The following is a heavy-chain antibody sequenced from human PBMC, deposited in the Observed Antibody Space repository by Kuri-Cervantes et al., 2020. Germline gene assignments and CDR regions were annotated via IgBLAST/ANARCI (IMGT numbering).Heavy chain of an antibody. CDR1: GGSISSYY. J-gene: IGHJ3*02. V-gene: IGHV4-59*12. D-gene: IGHD3-10*01. Sequence: GALRLSCTVSGGSISSYYWSWIRQPRGKGLEWIGYIYYSGSTNYNPSLKSRVTISVDTSKNQFTLKLSSVTAADTAVYYCARDEGFRRVIRDAFDIWGQGTMVTVSS. CDR3: ARDEGFRRVIRDAFDI. CDR2: IYYSGST.